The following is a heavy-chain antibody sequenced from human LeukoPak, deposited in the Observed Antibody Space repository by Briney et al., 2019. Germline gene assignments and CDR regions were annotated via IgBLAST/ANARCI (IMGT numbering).Heavy chain of an antibody. D-gene: IGHD3-10*01. J-gene: IGHJ4*02. CDR2: INHSGST. Sequence: PSETLCLTCAVYGGSFSGYYWSWIRQPPGKGLEWIGEINHSGSTNYNPSLKSRVTISVDTSKNQFSLKLSSVTAADTAVYYCADAYGSGSYDYWGQGTLVTVSS. V-gene: IGHV4-34*01. CDR3: ADAYGSGSYDY. CDR1: GGSFSGYY.